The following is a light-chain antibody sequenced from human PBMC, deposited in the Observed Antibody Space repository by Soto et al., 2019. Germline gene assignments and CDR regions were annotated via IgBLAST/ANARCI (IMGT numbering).Light chain of an antibody. J-gene: IGLJ2*01. CDR2: SNN. CDR1: RSNIGSNT. Sequence: QSVLTQPPSASGTPGQRVTISCSGSRSNIGSNTVNWYQQLPGTAPKLLMYSNNQRPSGVPDRFSGSKSGTSASLAISGLQSEDEADYFCVAWDDSLNGVLFGGGTKVTVL. V-gene: IGLV1-44*01. CDR3: VAWDDSLNGVL.